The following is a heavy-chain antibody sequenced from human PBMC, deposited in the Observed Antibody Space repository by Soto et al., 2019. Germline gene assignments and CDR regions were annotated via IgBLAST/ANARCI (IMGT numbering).Heavy chain of an antibody. D-gene: IGHD5-18*01. CDR2: IYYSGST. J-gene: IGHJ4*02. Sequence: PSETLSLTCTVSGGSISSSSYYWGWIRQPPGKGLEWIGSIYYSGSTYYNPSLKSRVTISVDTSKNQFSLKLSSVTAADTAVYYCARRGPDVDTTLYYFDYWGQGTLVTVSS. V-gene: IGHV4-39*01. CDR3: ARRGPDVDTTLYYFDY. CDR1: GGSISSSSYY.